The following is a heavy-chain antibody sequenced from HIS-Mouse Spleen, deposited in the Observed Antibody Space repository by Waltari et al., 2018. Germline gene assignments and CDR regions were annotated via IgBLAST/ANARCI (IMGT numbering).Heavy chain of an antibody. CDR3: ARAAADILSWDY. J-gene: IGHJ4*02. CDR2: ISYDGSNK. CDR1: GFTFSSYA. Sequence: QVQLVESGGGVVQPGRSLRLSCAASGFTFSSYAMHWVRQAPGKGLEWVAVISYDGSNKYYADSVKGRFTISRDNSKNTLYLQMNSLRAEDTAVYYCARAAADILSWDYWGQGTLVTVSS. D-gene: IGHD3-9*01. V-gene: IGHV3-30*04.